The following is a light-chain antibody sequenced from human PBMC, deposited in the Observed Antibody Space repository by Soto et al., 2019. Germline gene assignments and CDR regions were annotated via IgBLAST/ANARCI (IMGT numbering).Light chain of an antibody. CDR1: SSDVGRYNY. V-gene: IGLV2-8*01. J-gene: IGLJ1*01. CDR2: EVN. CDR3: SSYAGTPFV. Sequence: QSVLTQPPSASWSPGQSVTISCTGTSSDVGRYNYVSWYQQHPGKAPKLMISEVNKRASGVPDRFSGSKSGNTASLTVSGLQAEDEADYYCSSYAGTPFVFGNGTKVTVL.